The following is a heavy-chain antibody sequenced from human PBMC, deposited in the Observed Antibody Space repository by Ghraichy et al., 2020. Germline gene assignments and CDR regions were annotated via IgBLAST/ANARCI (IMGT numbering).Heavy chain of an antibody. D-gene: IGHD3-10*01. J-gene: IGHJ4*02. Sequence: SETLSLTCAVSGGSISSGGYSWSWIRQPPGKGLEWIGYIYHSGSTYYNPSLKSRVTISVDRSKNQFSLKLSSVTAADTAVYYCARCNTMVRGVIIDYWGQGTLVTVSS. CDR2: IYHSGST. CDR1: GGSISSGGYS. V-gene: IGHV4-30-2*01. CDR3: ARCNTMVRGVIIDY.